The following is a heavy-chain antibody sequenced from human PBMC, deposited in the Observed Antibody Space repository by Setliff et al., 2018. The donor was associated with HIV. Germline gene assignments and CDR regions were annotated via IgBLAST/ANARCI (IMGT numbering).Heavy chain of an antibody. CDR1: GGSISSSSYY. D-gene: IGHD6-19*01. V-gene: IGHV4-39*07. CDR2: IYYSGST. Sequence: KASETLSLTCTVSGGSISSSSYYWGWIRQPPGKGLEWIGSIYYSGSTYYNPSLKSRVTISVDTSKNQFSLKLNSVTAADTAVYYCARDYGYSSGWYGDYYYYGMDVRGQGTTVTVSS. CDR3: ARDYGYSSGWYGDYYYYGMDV. J-gene: IGHJ6*02.